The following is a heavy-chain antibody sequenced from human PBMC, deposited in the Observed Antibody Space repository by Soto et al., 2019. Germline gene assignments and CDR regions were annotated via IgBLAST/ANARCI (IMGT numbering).Heavy chain of an antibody. CDR3: ARSNPGYYYDSSGGMDV. CDR1: GGSISSGGYY. CDR2: IYYSGST. J-gene: IGHJ6*02. Sequence: PSETLSLTCTVSGGSISSGGYYWSWIRQHPGKGLEWIGYIYYSGSTYYNPSLKSRVTISVDTSKNQFSLKLSSVTAADTAVYYCARSNPGYYYDSSGGMDVWGQGTTVTVSS. D-gene: IGHD3-22*01. V-gene: IGHV4-31*03.